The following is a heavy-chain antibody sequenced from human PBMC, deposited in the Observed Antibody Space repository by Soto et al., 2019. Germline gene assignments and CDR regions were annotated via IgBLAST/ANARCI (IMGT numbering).Heavy chain of an antibody. D-gene: IGHD3-10*01. CDR2: IYYSGST. V-gene: IGHV4-31*03. Sequence: SETLSLTCTVSGGSISSGGYYWSWIRQHPGKGLEWIGYIYYSGSTYYNPSLKSRVTISVDTSKNQFSLKLSSVTAADTAVYYCARRNGSGSLYYYGMDVWGQGTTVTVSS. CDR3: ARRNGSGSLYYYGMDV. J-gene: IGHJ6*02. CDR1: GGSISSGGYY.